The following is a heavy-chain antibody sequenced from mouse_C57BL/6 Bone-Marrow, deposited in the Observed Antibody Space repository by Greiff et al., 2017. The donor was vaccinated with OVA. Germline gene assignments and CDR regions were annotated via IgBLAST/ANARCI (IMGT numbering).Heavy chain of an antibody. CDR2: IRSKSNNYAT. J-gene: IGHJ4*01. Sequence: DVKLQESGGGLVQPKGSLKLSCAASGFSFNTYAMNWVRQAPAKGLEWVARIRSKSNNYATYYADSVKDRFTISREDSESMLYLQMNNLKTEDTAMYYCVRPLYYGTMDYWGQGTSVTVSS. D-gene: IGHD2-1*01. CDR1: GFSFNTYA. V-gene: IGHV10-1*01. CDR3: VRPLYYGTMDY.